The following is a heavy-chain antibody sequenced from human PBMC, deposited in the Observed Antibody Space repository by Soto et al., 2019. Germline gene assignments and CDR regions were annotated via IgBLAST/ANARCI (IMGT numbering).Heavy chain of an antibody. J-gene: IGHJ4*02. Sequence: QVQLVQSGDEVKKPGSSVKDSYKASGGTFSSYTISWVRQAPGQGLEWMGRIIPILGIANYAQKFQGRVTITADKSTSTAYMELSSLRSEDTAVYYCARTTTVTTMVDYWGQGTLVTVSS. D-gene: IGHD4-17*01. V-gene: IGHV1-69*02. CDR2: IIPILGIA. CDR1: GGTFSSYT. CDR3: ARTTTVTTMVDY.